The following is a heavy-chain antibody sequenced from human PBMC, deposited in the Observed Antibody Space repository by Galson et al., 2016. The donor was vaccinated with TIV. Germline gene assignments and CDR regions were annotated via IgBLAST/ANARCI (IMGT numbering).Heavy chain of an antibody. V-gene: IGHV1-2*02. CDR3: ARIEGSAAAAAD. CDR2: ISPNSGVK. J-gene: IGHJ4*02. CDR1: GYSFTAYF. D-gene: IGHD6-13*01. Sequence: SVKVSCKASGYSFTAYFVHWVRQAPGQGLEWMGWISPNSGVKKYAQKFQGRVTMTSDTSINTAYMEVTGLTFDDTAVYYCARIEGSAAAAADWGQGTLVTVSS.